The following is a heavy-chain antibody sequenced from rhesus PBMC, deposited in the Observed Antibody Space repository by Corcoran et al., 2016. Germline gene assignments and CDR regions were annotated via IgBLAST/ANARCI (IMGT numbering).Heavy chain of an antibody. CDR2: MYWNDSK. Sequence: QVTLKESGPAPGKPTQTLTLTSPFPGFSIRTSGTGLGWSRQPTGKALEWLASMYWNDSKYYSTSLKSRLTISKDTSKNQVVLTMTNMDPVDTATYYCARVESSGGWYLEYFEFWGQGALVTVSS. D-gene: IGHD6-31*01. V-gene: IGHV2-95*01. CDR1: GFSIRTSGTG. J-gene: IGHJ1*01. CDR3: ARVESSGGWYLEYFEF.